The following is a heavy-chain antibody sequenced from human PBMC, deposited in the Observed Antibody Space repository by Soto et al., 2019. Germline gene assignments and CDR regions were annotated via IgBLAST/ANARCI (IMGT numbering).Heavy chain of an antibody. J-gene: IGHJ5*02. CDR1: GYTFTSYG. CDR3: ARVGNYYDSSET. V-gene: IGHV1-18*01. CDR2: ISAYNGNT. Sequence: ASVKVSCKASGYTFTSYGISLVRQAPGQGLEWMGWISAYNGNTNYAQKLRGRVTMTTDTSTSTAYMELRSLRSDDTAVYYCARVGNYYDSSETWGQGTLVTVSS. D-gene: IGHD3-22*01.